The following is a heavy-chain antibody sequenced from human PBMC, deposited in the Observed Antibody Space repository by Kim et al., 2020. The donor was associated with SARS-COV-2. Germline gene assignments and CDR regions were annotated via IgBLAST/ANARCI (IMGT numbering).Heavy chain of an antibody. CDR2: INPNSGGT. CDR1: GYTFTGYY. J-gene: IGHJ5*02. Sequence: ASVKVSCKASGYTFTGYYMHWVRQAPGQGLEWMGRINPNSGGTNYAQKFQGRVTMTRDTSISTAYMELSRLRSDDTAVYYCARGATMIFGVVIIDWFDPWGQGTLVTVSS. CDR3: ARGATMIFGVVIIDWFDP. V-gene: IGHV1-2*06. D-gene: IGHD3-3*01.